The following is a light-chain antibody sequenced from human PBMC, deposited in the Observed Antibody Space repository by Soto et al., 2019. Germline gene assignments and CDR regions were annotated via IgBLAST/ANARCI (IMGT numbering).Light chain of an antibody. CDR2: DGS. V-gene: IGKV1-33*01. Sequence: DIQMTQSPSSLSASVGDRVTITCQASQDITNYLNWYQQKPGKAPRLLVYDGSNLDTGVPSRFSGSGSGTHFYFPISSLHPEDIATYYDQPFDSLPITFGQGTRLEI. CDR3: QPFDSLPIT. CDR1: QDITNY. J-gene: IGKJ5*01.